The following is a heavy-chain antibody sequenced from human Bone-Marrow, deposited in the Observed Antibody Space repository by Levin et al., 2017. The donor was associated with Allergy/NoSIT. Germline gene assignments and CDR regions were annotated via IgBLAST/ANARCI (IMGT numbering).Heavy chain of an antibody. CDR3: AKDVDLDY. V-gene: IGHV3-30*18. Sequence: LSLTCAASGFTFSSYGMHWVRQAPGKGLEWVAVISYDGSNKYYADSVKGRFTISRDNSKNTLYLQMNSLRAEDTAVYYCAKDVDLDYWGQGTLVTVSS. D-gene: IGHD2-21*01. CDR1: GFTFSSYG. CDR2: ISYDGSNK. J-gene: IGHJ4*02.